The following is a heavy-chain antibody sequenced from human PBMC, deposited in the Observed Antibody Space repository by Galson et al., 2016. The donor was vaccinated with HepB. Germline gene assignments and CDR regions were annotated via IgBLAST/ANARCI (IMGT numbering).Heavy chain of an antibody. CDR2: TTDSGRNI. Sequence: SLRLSCAASGFRFSDYTISWVRQAPGKGLEWVASTTDSGRNIYYADSMKGRFTISRDNAKTSLYLQMNSLRADDTAVYYCAYNQNYGAGVYWFYGMDVWGQGTTVTVAS. D-gene: IGHD3-10*01. CDR1: GFRFSDYT. CDR3: AYNQNYGAGVYWFYGMDV. J-gene: IGHJ6*02. V-gene: IGHV3-21*01.